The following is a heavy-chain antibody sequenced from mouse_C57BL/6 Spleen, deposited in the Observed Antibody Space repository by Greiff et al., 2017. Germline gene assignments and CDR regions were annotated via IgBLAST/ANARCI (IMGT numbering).Heavy chain of an antibody. V-gene: IGHV1-22*01. CDR2: INPNNGGT. J-gene: IGHJ4*01. CDR3: VYGSSPLYYAMDY. Sequence: EVKLQQSGPELVKPGASVKMSCKASGYTFTDYNMHWVKQSHGKSLEWIGYINPNNGGTSYNQKFKGKATLTVNKSSSTAYMELRSLTSEDSAVYYCVYGSSPLYYAMDYWGQGTSVTVSS. CDR1: GYTFTDYN. D-gene: IGHD1-1*01.